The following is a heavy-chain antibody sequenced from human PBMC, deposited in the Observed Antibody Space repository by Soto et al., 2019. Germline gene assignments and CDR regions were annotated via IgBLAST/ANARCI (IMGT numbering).Heavy chain of an antibody. J-gene: IGHJ4*02. CDR3: AKEGLIVVVITTSPDY. V-gene: IGHV3-23*01. D-gene: IGHD3-22*01. CDR2: ISGSGGST. Sequence: GSLRLSCAASGFTFSSYAMSWVRQAPGKGLEWVSAISGSGGSTYYADSVKGRFTISRDNSKNTLYLQMNSLRAEDTAVYYCAKEGLIVVVITTSPDYWGQGTLVTVSS. CDR1: GFTFSSYA.